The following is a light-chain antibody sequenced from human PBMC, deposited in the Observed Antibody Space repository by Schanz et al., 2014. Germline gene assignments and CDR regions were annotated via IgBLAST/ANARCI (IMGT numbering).Light chain of an antibody. CDR3: CAYAGSRPF. J-gene: IGLJ2*01. CDR1: SSDVGAYNY. Sequence: QSALTQPRSVSGSPGQSVTISCTGTSSDVGAYNYVSWYQRHPDKAPKLMIYDVSKRPSGVPDRFSGSKSGNMASLTISGLQAEDEADYYCCAYAGSRPFFGGGIKLTVL. V-gene: IGLV2-11*01. CDR2: DVS.